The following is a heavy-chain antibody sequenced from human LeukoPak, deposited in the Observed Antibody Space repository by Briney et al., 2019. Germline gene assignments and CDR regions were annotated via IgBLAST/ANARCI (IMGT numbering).Heavy chain of an antibody. CDR3: ARAMTTVVKGGVDY. D-gene: IGHD4-23*01. Sequence: PSQTLSLTCTVSGDSISSGGYYWSWIRQPPGKGLEWIGYIYHSGSTYYNPSLKSRVTISVDRSKNQFSLKLSSVTAADTAVYYCARAMTTVVKGGVDYWGQGTLVTVSS. J-gene: IGHJ4*02. CDR1: GDSISSGGYY. V-gene: IGHV4-30-2*01. CDR2: IYHSGST.